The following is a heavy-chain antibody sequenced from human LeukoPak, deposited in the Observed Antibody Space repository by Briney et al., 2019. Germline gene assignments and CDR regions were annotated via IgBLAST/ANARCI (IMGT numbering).Heavy chain of an antibody. Sequence: PGGSLRLSCAASGFTFSNYAMSWVRQAPGQGLEWVSSISGDSNYIYYADSVRGRFTISRDNAKTALYLQMNSLRADDTAVYYCARGGGRYDYWGQRTDVTVSS. CDR1: GFTFSNYA. D-gene: IGHD1-26*01. CDR2: ISGDSNYI. CDR3: ARGGGRYDY. J-gene: IGHJ4*02. V-gene: IGHV3-21*01.